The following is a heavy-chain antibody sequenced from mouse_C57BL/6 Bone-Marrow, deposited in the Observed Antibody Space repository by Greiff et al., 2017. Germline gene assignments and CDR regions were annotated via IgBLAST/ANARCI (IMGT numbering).Heavy chain of an antibody. CDR1: GYTFTDYN. CDR2: INPNNGGT. J-gene: IGHJ2*01. V-gene: IGHV1-18*01. Sequence: VQLQQSGPELVKPGASVTIPCKASGYTFTDYNMDWVKQSHGKSLEWIGDINPNNGGTIYNQKFKGKATMTVDKSSSTAYMELRSLTSEDTAVYYCARWGYYDHFDYWGQGTTLTVSS. CDR3: ARWGYYDHFDY. D-gene: IGHD2-4*01.